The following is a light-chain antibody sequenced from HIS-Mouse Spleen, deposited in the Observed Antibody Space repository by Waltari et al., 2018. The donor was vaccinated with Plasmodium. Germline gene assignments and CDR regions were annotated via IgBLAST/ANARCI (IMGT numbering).Light chain of an antibody. CDR2: EDN. J-gene: IGLJ3*02. V-gene: IGLV6-57*04. Sequence: NFMLTQPHSVSESPGKPVTISCTRRSGSLASHYVPWYQQRPGSAPTTVIYEDNQRPSGVPDRFSGSIDSSSNSASLTISGLKTEDEADYYCQSYDSSRVFGGGTKLTVL. CDR1: SGSLASHY. CDR3: QSYDSSRV.